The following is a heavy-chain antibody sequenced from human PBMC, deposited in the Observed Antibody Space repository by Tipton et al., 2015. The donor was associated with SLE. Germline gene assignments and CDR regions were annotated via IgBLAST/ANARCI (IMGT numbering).Heavy chain of an antibody. Sequence: TPSLTCTLFGGSLSVYYCSWIRQSTGKGLEWIARMSFNGLIHYNPSLMNRLTVSLDTSQNRFSLMLTSVTAADTAVYYCARSSSTVTGGFDPWGQGSLVTVSS. CDR3: ARSSSTVTGGFDP. CDR1: GGSLSVYY. CDR2: MSFNGLI. J-gene: IGHJ5*01. D-gene: IGHD4-17*01. V-gene: IGHV4-4*07.